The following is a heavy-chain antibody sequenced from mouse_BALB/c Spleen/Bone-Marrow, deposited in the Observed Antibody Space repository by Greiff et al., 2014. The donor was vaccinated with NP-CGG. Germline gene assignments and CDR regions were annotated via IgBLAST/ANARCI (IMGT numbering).Heavy chain of an antibody. CDR2: ISGGSSII. CDR3: ARKDYVGYAAMDY. V-gene: IGHV5-17*02. D-gene: IGHD1-2*01. Sequence: EVKLVESGGGLVQPGGSRKLSCAASGFTFSSFGMHWVRQAPEKGLEWVAYISGGSSIIYYADTVKGSFTISRDNPKNTLFLQMTSLRSEDTAIYYCARKDYVGYAAMDYWGQGTSVTVSS. J-gene: IGHJ4*01. CDR1: GFTFSSFG.